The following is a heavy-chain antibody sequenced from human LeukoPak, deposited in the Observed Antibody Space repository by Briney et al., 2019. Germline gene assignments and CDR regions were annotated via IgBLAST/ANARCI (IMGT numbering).Heavy chain of an antibody. CDR3: AKSSGYSYGNFDY. CDR2: ISGSGGST. Sequence: GGSLRLSCAASGFTFSSYAMSWVRQAPGKGLEWVSAISGSGGSTYYADSVKGRFTISRDNSKNTLYLQMNSLRVEDTAVYYCAKSSGYSYGNFDYWGQGTLVTVSS. D-gene: IGHD5-18*01. V-gene: IGHV3-23*01. CDR1: GFTFSSYA. J-gene: IGHJ4*02.